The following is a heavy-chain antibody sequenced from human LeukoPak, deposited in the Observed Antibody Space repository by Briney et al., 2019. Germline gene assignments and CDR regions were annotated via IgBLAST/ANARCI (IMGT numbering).Heavy chain of an antibody. Sequence: PSETLSLTCTVSGGSISSYYWSWIRQPPGKGLEWIGYIYTSGSTNYNPSLKSRVTISVDTSKNQFSLKLSSVTAADTAVYYCARQDGSSSYFDSWGQGTLVTVSS. J-gene: IGHJ4*02. D-gene: IGHD6-6*01. CDR1: GGSISSYY. V-gene: IGHV4-4*09. CDR3: ARQDGSSSYFDS. CDR2: IYTSGST.